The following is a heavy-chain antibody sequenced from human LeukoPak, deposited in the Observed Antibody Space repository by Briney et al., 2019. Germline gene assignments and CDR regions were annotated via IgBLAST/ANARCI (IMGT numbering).Heavy chain of an antibody. Sequence: PGGSLRLSCAASEFTFNKYVMSWVRQAPGKGLEWVSGISGSGGRTYYADSVKGRFTISRDNSENTLYLQMNSLRAEDTALYYCVRGSYAWFGVDHWGQGTLVTVSS. CDR3: VRGSYAWFGVDH. J-gene: IGHJ4*02. D-gene: IGHD3-10*01. V-gene: IGHV3-23*01. CDR2: ISGSGGRT. CDR1: EFTFNKYV.